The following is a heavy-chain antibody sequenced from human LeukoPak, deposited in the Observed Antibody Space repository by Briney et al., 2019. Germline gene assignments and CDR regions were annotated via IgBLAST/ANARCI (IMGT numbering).Heavy chain of an antibody. CDR3: ARDRGNYDILTGPIDY. V-gene: IGHV3-7*01. CDR1: GFTFSSYW. J-gene: IGHJ4*02. Sequence: GGSLRLSCAASGFTFSSYWMSWVRQAPGKGLEWVANIKQDGSEKYYVDSVKGRFTISRDNAKNSLYLQMNSLRAEDTAVYYCARDRGNYDILTGPIDYWGQGTLVTVSS. CDR2: IKQDGSEK. D-gene: IGHD3-9*01.